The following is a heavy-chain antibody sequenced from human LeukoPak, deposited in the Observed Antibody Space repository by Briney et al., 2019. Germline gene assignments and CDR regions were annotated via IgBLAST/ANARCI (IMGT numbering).Heavy chain of an antibody. V-gene: IGHV3-23*01. CDR1: GFTFSSYA. CDR2: ISTSGDST. CDR3: AKAVSNWNDAPFDY. D-gene: IGHD1-1*01. Sequence: GGSLRLSCAASGFTFSSYAMTWVRQAPGKGLEGSSGISTSGDSTYYAHSVKGRFTISRDNSKSTLYLQMNSLRAEDTAVYFCAKAVSNWNDAPFDYWGQGTLVTVSS. J-gene: IGHJ4*02.